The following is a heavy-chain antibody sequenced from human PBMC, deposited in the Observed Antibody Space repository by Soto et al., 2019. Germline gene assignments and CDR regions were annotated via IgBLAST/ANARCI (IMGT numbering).Heavy chain of an antibody. J-gene: IGHJ4*02. CDR2: IGDGDDNT. CDR3: ARVRYGELY. D-gene: IGHD3-10*01. CDR1: GFTFHIYA. Sequence: GGFLRLSCTASGFTFHIYAMSWVRQAPGKGLEWVSGIGDGDDNTDYADSVMGRFTISRDNSKNTVYLQMHSLRAEDTAVYYCARVRYGELYWGQGTPVTVSS. V-gene: IGHV3-23*01.